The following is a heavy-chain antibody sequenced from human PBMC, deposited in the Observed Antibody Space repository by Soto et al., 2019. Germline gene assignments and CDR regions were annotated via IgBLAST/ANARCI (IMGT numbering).Heavy chain of an antibody. Sequence: SETLSLTCTVSGGSISSYYWSWIRQPPGKGLEWIGYIYYSGSTNYNPSLKSRVTISVDTSKNQFSLKLSSVTAADTAVYYCERDPIVGATKSYYYGMDVWGQGTTVT. V-gene: IGHV4-59*01. D-gene: IGHD1-26*01. CDR1: GGSISSYY. CDR2: IYYSGST. CDR3: ERDPIVGATKSYYYGMDV. J-gene: IGHJ6*02.